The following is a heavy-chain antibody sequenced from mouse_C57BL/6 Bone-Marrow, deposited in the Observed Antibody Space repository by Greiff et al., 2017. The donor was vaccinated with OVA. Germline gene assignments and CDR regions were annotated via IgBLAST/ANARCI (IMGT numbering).Heavy chain of an antibody. CDR3: TRRDGSSYCWYFDV. Sequence: QVQLQQSGAELVRPGASVTLSCKASGYTFTDYEMHWVKQTPVHGLEWIGAIDPETGGTAYNQKFNGKAILTADKSSSTAYMELRSLTSEDSAVYYGTRRDGSSYCWYFDVWGTGTTVTVSS. CDR1: GYTFTDYE. CDR2: IDPETGGT. J-gene: IGHJ1*03. V-gene: IGHV1-15*01. D-gene: IGHD1-1*01.